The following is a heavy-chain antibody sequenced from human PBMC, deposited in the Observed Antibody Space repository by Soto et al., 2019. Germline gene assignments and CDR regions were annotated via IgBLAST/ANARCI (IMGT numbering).Heavy chain of an antibody. J-gene: IGHJ4*02. CDR1: GGSISSSSYY. CDR3: ARKPGTAVAGIRSNYFDY. CDR2: IYYSGST. Sequence: PSETLSLTCTVSGGSISSSSYYWGWIRQPPGKGLEWIGSIYYSGSTYYNPSLKSRVTISVDTSTNQLSLKVTSVTAADTAVYFCARKPGTAVAGIRSNYFDYWGQGSLVTVSS. V-gene: IGHV4-39*01. D-gene: IGHD6-19*01.